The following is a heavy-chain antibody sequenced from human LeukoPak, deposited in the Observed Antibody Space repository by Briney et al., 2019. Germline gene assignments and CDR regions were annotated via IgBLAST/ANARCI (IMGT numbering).Heavy chain of an antibody. CDR1: GFTFSSYA. J-gene: IGHJ3*02. D-gene: IGHD1-26*01. CDR3: ARDIVGAGDAFDI. CDR2: ISYDGSNK. V-gene: IGHV3-30-3*01. Sequence: PGRSPRLSCAASGFTFSSYAMHWVRQAPGKGLEWVAVISYDGSNKYYADSGKGRFTISRDNSKNTLYLQMNSLRAEDTAVYYCARDIVGAGDAFDIWGQGTMVTVSS.